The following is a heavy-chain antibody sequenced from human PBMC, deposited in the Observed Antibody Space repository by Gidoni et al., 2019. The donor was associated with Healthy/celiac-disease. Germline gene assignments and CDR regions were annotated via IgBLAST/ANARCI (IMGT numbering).Heavy chain of an antibody. CDR1: GFTFSSSG. V-gene: IGHV3-33*01. J-gene: IGHJ6*02. CDR2: IWYDGSNK. D-gene: IGHD1-7*01. Sequence: QVQLVESGGGVVHPGRSLRLSCAACGFTFSSSGMHWVRQAPGKGLEGVAVIWYDGSNKYYADSLKGRFTISRDNSKNTLYLQMNSLRAEDTAVYYCARDSLLELQGYYYGMDVWGQGTTVTVSS. CDR3: ARDSLLELQGYYYGMDV.